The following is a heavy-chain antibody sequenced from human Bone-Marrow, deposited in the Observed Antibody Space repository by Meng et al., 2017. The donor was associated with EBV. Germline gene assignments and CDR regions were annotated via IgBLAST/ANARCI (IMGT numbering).Heavy chain of an antibody. Sequence: EVQLVESGGXLVKPGXSLRLSCAASGFTFSSYSMNWVRQAPGKGLEWVSSISSSSSYIYYADSVKGRFTISRDNAKNSLYLQMNSLRAEDTAVYYCASLHYYDSSGFDYWGHGTLVTVSS. CDR1: GFTFSSYS. V-gene: IGHV3-21*01. J-gene: IGHJ4*01. CDR2: ISSSSSYI. CDR3: ASLHYYDSSGFDY. D-gene: IGHD3-22*01.